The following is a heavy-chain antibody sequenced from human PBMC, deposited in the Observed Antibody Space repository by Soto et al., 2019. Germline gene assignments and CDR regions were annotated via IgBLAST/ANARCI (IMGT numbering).Heavy chain of an antibody. Sequence: SETLSLTCAVYGGSFSGYYWSWIRQPPGKGLEWIGEINHSGSTNYNPSLKSRVTISVDTSKNQFSLKLSSVTAADTAVYYCARSPYDILTGYYSDFDYWGQGTLVTVSS. CDR1: GGSFSGYY. CDR2: INHSGST. CDR3: ARSPYDILTGYYSDFDY. D-gene: IGHD3-9*01. J-gene: IGHJ4*02. V-gene: IGHV4-34*01.